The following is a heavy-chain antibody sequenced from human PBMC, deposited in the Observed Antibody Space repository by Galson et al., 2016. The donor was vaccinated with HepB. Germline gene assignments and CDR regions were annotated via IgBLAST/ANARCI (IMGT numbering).Heavy chain of an antibody. CDR3: ASSLMARGVIITFGMDV. Sequence: SVKVSCKASSGGTFSNNAISWVRQAPGQGLEWMGGIIPIFDITNYAQKFRGTVTITADESTSTAYMELSSLRSEDTAVYYCASSLMARGVIITFGMDVWGQGTTVTVSS. CDR1: GGTFSNNA. D-gene: IGHD3-10*01. J-gene: IGHJ6*02. CDR2: IIPIFDIT. V-gene: IGHV1-69*13.